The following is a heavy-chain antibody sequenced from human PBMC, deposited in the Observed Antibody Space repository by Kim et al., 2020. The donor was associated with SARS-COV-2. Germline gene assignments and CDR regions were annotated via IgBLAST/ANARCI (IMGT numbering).Heavy chain of an antibody. J-gene: IGHJ6*04. CDR2: INHSGST. D-gene: IGHD3-10*01. CDR3: ARTWSWFSYYYYYGMDV. V-gene: IGHV4-34*01. CDR1: GGSFSGYY. Sequence: SETLSLTCAVYGGSFSGYYWSWIRQPPGKGLEWIGEINHSGSTNYNPSLKSRVTISVDTSKNQFSLKLSSVTAADTAVYYCARTWSWFSYYYYYGMDVWGEGTTVTVSS.